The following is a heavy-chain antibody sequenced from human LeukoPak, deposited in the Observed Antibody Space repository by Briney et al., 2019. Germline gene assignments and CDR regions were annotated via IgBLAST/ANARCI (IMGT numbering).Heavy chain of an antibody. V-gene: IGHV3-53*01. CDR3: ARDNAPYTSSSSGLGLFDY. J-gene: IGHJ4*02. Sequence: HPGGSLRLSCAASGFTVSSNYMSWVRQAPGKGLEWVSVIYSGGSTYYADSVKGRFTISRDNSKNTLYLQMNSLRVEDTAVYYCARDNAPYTSSSSGLGLFDYWGQGTLVTVSS. CDR2: IYSGGST. CDR1: GFTVSSNY. D-gene: IGHD6-6*01.